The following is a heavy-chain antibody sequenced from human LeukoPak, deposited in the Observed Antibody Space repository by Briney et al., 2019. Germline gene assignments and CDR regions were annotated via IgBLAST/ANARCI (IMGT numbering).Heavy chain of an antibody. J-gene: IGHJ1*01. CDR1: GGSINSDGYY. Sequence: SETLSLTCTVSGGSINSDGYYWTWNRQPPGKGLEWIGYIYKTGSTNYNPSLKSRVTMSVERSQNQFSLKLSSVTAADTAVYYCARGLSGYYSDFQHWGQGTLVTVSS. CDR3: ARGLSGYYSDFQH. D-gene: IGHD3-3*01. CDR2: IYKTGST. V-gene: IGHV4-30-2*01.